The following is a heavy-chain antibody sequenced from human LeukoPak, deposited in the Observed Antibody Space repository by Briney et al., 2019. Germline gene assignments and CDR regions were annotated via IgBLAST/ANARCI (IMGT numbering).Heavy chain of an antibody. V-gene: IGHV3-74*01. Sequence: GGSLRLSCAASGFTFSSSWMHWVRQAPGKGLVWVSRLDGDGSTTSYADSVKGRFTISRDNAKNTLYLQMNSLSAEDTAVYYCTRGTGTTFDYWGQGTLVTVSS. CDR2: LDGDGSTT. CDR1: GFTFSSSW. CDR3: TRGTGTTFDY. J-gene: IGHJ4*02. D-gene: IGHD1-1*01.